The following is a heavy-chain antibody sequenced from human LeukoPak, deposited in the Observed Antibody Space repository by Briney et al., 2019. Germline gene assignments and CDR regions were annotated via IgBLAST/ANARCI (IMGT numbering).Heavy chain of an antibody. Sequence: SETLSLTCTVSGGSISSSNYYWGWIRQPPGKGLEWIGYISYSGSTYYNPSLKSRVTISSDTSKKQFSLKLSSVTAADTAVYYCARGLAMVRPRGPYYMDVWGKGTTVTVSS. V-gene: IGHV4-39*07. CDR3: ARGLAMVRPRGPYYMDV. CDR1: GGSISSSNYY. D-gene: IGHD3-10*01. J-gene: IGHJ6*03. CDR2: ISYSGST.